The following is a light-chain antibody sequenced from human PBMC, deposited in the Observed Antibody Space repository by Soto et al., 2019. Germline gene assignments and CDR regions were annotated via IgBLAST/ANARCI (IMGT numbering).Light chain of an antibody. J-gene: IGKJ1*01. CDR1: QTIFRW. CDR2: DAS. V-gene: IGKV1-5*01. CDR3: QQYNSYPWT. Sequence: DIQMTQSPSTLSASVGDRVTITCRASQTIFRWLAWYQQRPGKAPNLLISDASDLQSGVPSRFSGSGSGAEFTLTIGRQPPDDFATYYCQQYNSYPWTFGQGTKVEF.